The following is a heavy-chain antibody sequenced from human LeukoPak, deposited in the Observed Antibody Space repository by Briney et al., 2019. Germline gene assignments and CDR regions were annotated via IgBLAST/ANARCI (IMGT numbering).Heavy chain of an antibody. Sequence: GGSLRLSCAASGFTVSSNYMSWVRQAPGKGLEWVSVIYSGGSTYYADSVKGRFTISRDNSKNTLYLQMNSLRAGDTAVYYCARGFGITFGGVITIAFDIWGQGTMVTVSS. J-gene: IGHJ3*02. CDR2: IYSGGST. V-gene: IGHV3-66*01. D-gene: IGHD3-16*02. CDR1: GFTVSSNY. CDR3: ARGFGITFGGVITIAFDI.